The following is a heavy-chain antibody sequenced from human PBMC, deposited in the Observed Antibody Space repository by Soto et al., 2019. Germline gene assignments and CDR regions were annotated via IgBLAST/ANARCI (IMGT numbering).Heavy chain of an antibody. CDR3: AKEYTACPLAYGLDF. CDR1: GFTFSTYS. D-gene: IGHD2-2*02. V-gene: IGHV3-21*01. J-gene: IGHJ6*02. CDR2: ISSRSDI. Sequence: GESLSLSCVVSGFTFSTYSINWVRQAQGTGMGWVSSISSRSDIYYDDSVKGRFTISRDNAKNSVSLHMNSLRVEDTAVSYCAKEYTACPLAYGLDFWGQGTKVTVSS.